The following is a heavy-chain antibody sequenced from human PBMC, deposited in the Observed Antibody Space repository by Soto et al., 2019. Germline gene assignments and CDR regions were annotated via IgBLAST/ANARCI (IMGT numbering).Heavy chain of an antibody. D-gene: IGHD2-21*02. V-gene: IGHV4-31*03. CDR1: GGSISSGGYY. CDR3: ARDGGNSML. J-gene: IGHJ4*02. CDR2: IYYSGRT. Sequence: QVQLQESGPGLVKPSQTLSLTCTVSGGSISSGGYYWSWIRQHPGKGLEWIGYIYYSGRTYYNPSLNIRVTISVDTAKNPFSLNLSSVTAADTAVYYCARDGGNSMLWGQGTLVTVSS.